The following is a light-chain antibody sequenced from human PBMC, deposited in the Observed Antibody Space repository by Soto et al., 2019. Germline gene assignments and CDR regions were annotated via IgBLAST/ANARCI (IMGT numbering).Light chain of an antibody. CDR2: SAS. CDR3: QQLNNYPYT. V-gene: IGKV1-9*01. Sequence: DTQLTQSPSFLSASIGDRVTITCRASQDISSYLAWYQQKPGKAPNLLIYSASTLQRGVPSRFSGSGSGTEFTLTISSLQPEDFATYFCQQLNNYPYTFGQGTNLEIK. CDR1: QDISSY. J-gene: IGKJ2*01.